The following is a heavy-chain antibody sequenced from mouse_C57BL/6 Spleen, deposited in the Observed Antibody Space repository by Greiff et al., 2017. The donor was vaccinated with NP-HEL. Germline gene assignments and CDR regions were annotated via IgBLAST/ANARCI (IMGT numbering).Heavy chain of an antibody. D-gene: IGHD2-3*01. CDR1: GFTFSDYG. V-gene: IGHV5-17*01. CDR3: ARNDYLDY. CDR2: ISSGSSTI. Sequence: EVNLVESGGGLVKPGGSLKLSCAASGFTFSDYGMHWVRQAPEKGLEWVAYISSGSSTIYYADTVKGRFTISRDNAKNTRFLQMTSLRSEDTAMYYCARNDYLDYWGQGTTRTVSS. J-gene: IGHJ2*01.